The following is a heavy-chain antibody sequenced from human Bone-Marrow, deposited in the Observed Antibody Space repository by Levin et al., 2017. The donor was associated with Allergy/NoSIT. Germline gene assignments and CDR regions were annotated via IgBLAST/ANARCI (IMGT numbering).Heavy chain of an antibody. CDR1: SLTTTGVG. D-gene: IGHD2-8*01. CDR3: AHSMRDIILTAFAKGENWFDT. Sequence: SLTTTGVGVGWIRQPPGKALEWLAGIYWDDDIRYSPFLKDRPTITKDTSENQVVLTMTNMDPADTGTYYCAHSMRDIILTAFAKGENWFDTWGQGAQVTVSS. J-gene: IGHJ5*02. CDR2: IYWDDDI. V-gene: IGHV2-5*02.